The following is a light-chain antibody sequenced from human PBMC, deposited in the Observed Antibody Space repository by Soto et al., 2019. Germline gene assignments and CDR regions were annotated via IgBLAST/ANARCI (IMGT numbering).Light chain of an antibody. Sequence: EIVLTQSPGTLSLSPGERATLSCRASQSVSSNYLAWYQQKPGQAPRLLIHGASSRATGISDRFSGSGSGTDFILTSSRLEPDDFAVYYCQQYGSSPITFGGGTKVEIK. CDR1: QSVSSNY. CDR3: QQYGSSPIT. J-gene: IGKJ4*01. CDR2: GAS. V-gene: IGKV3-20*01.